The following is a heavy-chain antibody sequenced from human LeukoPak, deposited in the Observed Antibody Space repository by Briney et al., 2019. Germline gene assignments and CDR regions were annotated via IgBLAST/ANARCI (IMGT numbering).Heavy chain of an antibody. CDR3: AKDRIPDGKYSIDF. CDR2: IGNGGGI. V-gene: IGHV3-23*01. J-gene: IGHJ4*02. CDR1: RFTFRNYV. Sequence: PLGYLRISCAASRFTFRNYVMNWVRQTTRKRLEWVSVIGNGGGIHYADSVKGRFTISRDNYKSTLYLQMNSLRAEDTAVYYCAKDRIPDGKYSIDFWGQGTLVTVSS. D-gene: IGHD5-24*01.